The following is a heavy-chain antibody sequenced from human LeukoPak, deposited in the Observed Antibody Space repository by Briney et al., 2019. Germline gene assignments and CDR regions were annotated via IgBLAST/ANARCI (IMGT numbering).Heavy chain of an antibody. D-gene: IGHD3-10*01. J-gene: IGHJ5*02. V-gene: IGHV7-4-1*02. CDR1: GYTFTSYA. Sequence: GASVKVSCKASGYTFTSYAMNWVRQAPGQGLEWMGWINTNTGNPTYAQGFTGRFVFSLDTSVSTAYLQISSLKAEDTAVYYCARDSTMVRGALMASWFDPWGQGTLVTVSS. CDR3: ARDSTMVRGALMASWFDP. CDR2: INTNTGNP.